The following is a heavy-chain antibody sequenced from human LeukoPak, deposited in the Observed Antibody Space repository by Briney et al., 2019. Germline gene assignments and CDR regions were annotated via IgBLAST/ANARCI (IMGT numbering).Heavy chain of an antibody. CDR2: ISRSSSTI. J-gene: IGHJ3*02. D-gene: IGHD3-9*01. CDR1: GFTFSTHG. CDR3: ARGGGYDILTGPGAFDI. Sequence: GGSLRLSCAASGFTFSTHGMSWVRQAPGKGLEWVSYISRSSSTIHYADSVKGRFTISRDNAKNSLYLQMNSLRAEDTALYHCARGGGYDILTGPGAFDIWGQGTMVTVSS. V-gene: IGHV3-48*04.